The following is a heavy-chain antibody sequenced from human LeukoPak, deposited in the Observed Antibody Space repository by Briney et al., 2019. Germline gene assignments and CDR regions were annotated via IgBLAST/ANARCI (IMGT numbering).Heavy chain of an antibody. CDR3: ARDGTYYDFWSGYLYGMDV. J-gene: IGHJ6*02. D-gene: IGHD3-3*01. Sequence: PGGSLRLSCAASGLTFSSHWMHWVRQAPGKGLEWVSYISSSSSTIYYADSVKGRFTISRDNAKNSLYLQMNSLRDEDTAVYYCARDGTYYDFWSGYLYGMDVWGQGTTVTVSS. CDR1: GLTFSSHW. CDR2: ISSSSSTI. V-gene: IGHV3-48*02.